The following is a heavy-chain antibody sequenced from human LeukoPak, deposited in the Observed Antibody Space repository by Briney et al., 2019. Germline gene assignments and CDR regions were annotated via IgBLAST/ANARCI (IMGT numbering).Heavy chain of an antibody. CDR2: IYYSGST. Sequence: KASETLSLTCTVSGGSISSYYWSWIRQPPGKGLEWIGYIYYSGSTNYNPSLKSRVTISVGTSKNQFSLKLSSVTAADTAVYYCARLGSPRYSSGWYYFDYWGQGTLVTVSS. J-gene: IGHJ4*02. CDR3: ARLGSPRYSSGWYYFDY. V-gene: IGHV4-59*08. D-gene: IGHD6-19*01. CDR1: GGSISSYY.